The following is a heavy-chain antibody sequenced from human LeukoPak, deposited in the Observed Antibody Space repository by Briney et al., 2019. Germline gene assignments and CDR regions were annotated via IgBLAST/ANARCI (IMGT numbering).Heavy chain of an antibody. J-gene: IGHJ4*02. CDR2: IYYSGST. D-gene: IGHD3-10*01. Sequence: SETLSLTCTVSGGSISSYYWSWIRQPPGKGLEWIGYIYYSGSTNYNPSLKSRVTISVDTSKNQFSLKLSSVTAADTAVYYCAREGGSGSYSWGYFDYWGQGTLVTVSS. V-gene: IGHV4-59*01. CDR3: AREGGSGSYSWGYFDY. CDR1: GGSISSYY.